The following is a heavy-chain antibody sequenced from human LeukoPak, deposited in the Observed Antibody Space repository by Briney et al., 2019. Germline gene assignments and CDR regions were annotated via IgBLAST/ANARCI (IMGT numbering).Heavy chain of an antibody. CDR2: INAGNGNT. Sequence: ASVKVSCKASGYTFTSYAMHWVRQAPGQRLEWMGWINAGNGNTKYSQKFQGRVTITRDTSASTAYMELSSLRSEDTAVYYCARVGVDILTGYYDDYWGQGTLVTVSS. CDR3: ARVGVDILTGYYDDY. D-gene: IGHD3-9*01. J-gene: IGHJ4*02. V-gene: IGHV1-3*01. CDR1: GYTFTSYA.